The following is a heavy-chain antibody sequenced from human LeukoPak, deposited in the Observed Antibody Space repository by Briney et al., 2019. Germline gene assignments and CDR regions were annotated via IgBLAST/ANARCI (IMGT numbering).Heavy chain of an antibody. V-gene: IGHV3-23*01. CDR1: GFTFSSYW. CDR3: AKSGGLLWFGDFNWFDP. D-gene: IGHD3-10*01. CDR2: ISGSGGST. Sequence: GGSLRLSCAASGFTFSSYWMSWVRQAPGKGLEWVSAISGSGGSTYYADSVKGRFTISRDNSKNTLYLQMNSLRAEDTAVYYCAKSGGLLWFGDFNWFDPWGQGTLVTVSS. J-gene: IGHJ5*02.